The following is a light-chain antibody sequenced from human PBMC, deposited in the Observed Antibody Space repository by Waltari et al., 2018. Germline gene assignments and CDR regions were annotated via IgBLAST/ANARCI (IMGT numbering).Light chain of an antibody. V-gene: IGLV2-14*01. CDR3: SSYTASSTWV. J-gene: IGLJ3*02. CDR2: EVT. Sequence: QSALTQPASVSGSPGQSLSISCTGTSSDIGVYNYVSWFQQYPGKAPKLMIYEVTNRPSGVSDRFSGSKSDNTASLTISGLQAEDEADYYCSSYTASSTWVFGGGTKLSVL. CDR1: SSDIGVYNY.